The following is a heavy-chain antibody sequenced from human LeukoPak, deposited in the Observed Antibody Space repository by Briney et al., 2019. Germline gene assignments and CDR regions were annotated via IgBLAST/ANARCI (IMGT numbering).Heavy chain of an antibody. V-gene: IGHV4-30-4*01. CDR2: IYYSGST. Sequence: KASETLSLTCTVSGGSISSGDYYWSWVRQPPGKGLEWIGYIYYSGSTYYNPSLKSRVTISVDTSKNQFSLKLSSVTAADTAVYYCAREAEYCTNGVCYKGFDYWGQGTLVTVSS. J-gene: IGHJ4*02. CDR3: AREAEYCTNGVCYKGFDY. D-gene: IGHD2-8*01. CDR1: GGSISSGDYY.